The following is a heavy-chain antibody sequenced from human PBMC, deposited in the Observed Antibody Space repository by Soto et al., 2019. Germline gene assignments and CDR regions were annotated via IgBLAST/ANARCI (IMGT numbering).Heavy chain of an antibody. Sequence: QLQLQESGPGLVKPSETLSLTCTVSGGSISSSSYYWGWIRQPPGKGLEWIGSIYYSGSTYYNPSLKXRVCIXXDTSKNHFSLKLSSVTAADTAVYYCAGGLVGWFDPWGQGTLVTVSS. D-gene: IGHD3-16*01. V-gene: IGHV4-39*01. CDR3: AGGLVGWFDP. J-gene: IGHJ5*02. CDR2: IYYSGST. CDR1: GGSISSSSYY.